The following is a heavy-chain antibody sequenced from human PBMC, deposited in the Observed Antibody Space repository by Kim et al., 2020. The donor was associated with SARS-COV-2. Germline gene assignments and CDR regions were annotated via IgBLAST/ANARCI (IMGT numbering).Heavy chain of an antibody. V-gene: IGHV3-48*03. CDR3: ARGGGYNSGGLYFYYGMDV. J-gene: IGHJ6*02. CDR2: ISMTGSLI. CDR1: GFTFKGFE. Sequence: GGSLRLSCAASGFTFKGFEMNWVRQAPGKGLEWVAYISMTGSLIYYADSLKGRFTISRDNANNTLYLHMNALGADDTAVYYCARGGGYNSGGLYFYYGMDVWGRGTTVTVSS. D-gene: IGHD5-18*01.